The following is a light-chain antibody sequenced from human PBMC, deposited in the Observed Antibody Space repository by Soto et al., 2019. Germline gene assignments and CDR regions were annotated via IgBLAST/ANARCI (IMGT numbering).Light chain of an antibody. CDR1: QSLLHSNGYNY. V-gene: IGKV2-28*01. CDR3: MQALQTPYT. Sequence: DIVMTQSPLSLPVTPGEPASISCRSSQSLLHSNGYNYLDWYLQKPEQSPQLLIYLGSNRASGVPDRFSGSGSGTDFTLKISRVEAEDVGDYYCMQALQTPYTFGQGTKLEIK. CDR2: LGS. J-gene: IGKJ2*01.